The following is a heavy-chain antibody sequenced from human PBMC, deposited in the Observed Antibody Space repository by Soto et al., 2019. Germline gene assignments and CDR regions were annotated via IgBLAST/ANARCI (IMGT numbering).Heavy chain of an antibody. Sequence: SETLSLTCTVSGGSMTSYYWTWIRQPAGKGLEWIGRVYSSGGTHYNPSLKGRVTISLDTSKNQFSLRLLSVTDADTAVYFCARGQRFSDWFDPWGQGTLVTVSS. CDR2: VYSSGGT. D-gene: IGHD3-3*01. V-gene: IGHV4-4*07. CDR3: ARGQRFSDWFDP. CDR1: GGSMTSYY. J-gene: IGHJ5*02.